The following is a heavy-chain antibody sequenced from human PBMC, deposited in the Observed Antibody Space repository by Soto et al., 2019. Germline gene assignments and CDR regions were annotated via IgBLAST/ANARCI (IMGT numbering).Heavy chain of an antibody. V-gene: IGHV1-69*01. CDR3: VRQAKLTTVTANVGYYYGLDV. Sequence: QVQLVQSGAEVKEPGSAVKVSCKAPADSFSSYGISWVRQAPGQGLEWMGGIIPIFGTTNYAEKFQGRVTITADESTNTAYMELSSLRSEDTALYYCVRQAKLTTVTANVGYYYGLDVW. CDR2: IIPIFGTT. J-gene: IGHJ6*01. CDR1: ADSFSSYG. D-gene: IGHD4-4*01.